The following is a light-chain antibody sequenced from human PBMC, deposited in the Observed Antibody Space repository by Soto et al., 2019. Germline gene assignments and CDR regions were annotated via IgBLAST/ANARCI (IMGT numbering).Light chain of an antibody. CDR1: QSVSSRY. Sequence: EIVLTQSPGTLSLSPGARATLSCRASQSVSSRYLAWYQQKPGQAPRLLIYGASSRAPGMPARFIGSGSGTDCTHTISRQEHEDLAVDYGQQEDTFGQGKKQESK. J-gene: IGKJ2*01. CDR3: QQEDT. V-gene: IGKV3-20*01. CDR2: GAS.